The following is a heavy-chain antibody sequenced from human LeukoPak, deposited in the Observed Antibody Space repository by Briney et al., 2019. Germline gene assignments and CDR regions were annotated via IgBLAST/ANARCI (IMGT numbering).Heavy chain of an antibody. V-gene: IGHV3-66*01. Sequence: ETLSLTCTVSGGSISNYYWNWVRQAPGKGLEWVSVIYSGGSTYYADSVKGRFTISRDNYKNTLYLQMNSLRAEDAAVYYCARGAYGSGSYGDNWFDPWGQGTLVTVSS. CDR1: GGSISNYY. J-gene: IGHJ5*02. CDR2: IYSGGST. D-gene: IGHD3-10*01. CDR3: ARGAYGSGSYGDNWFDP.